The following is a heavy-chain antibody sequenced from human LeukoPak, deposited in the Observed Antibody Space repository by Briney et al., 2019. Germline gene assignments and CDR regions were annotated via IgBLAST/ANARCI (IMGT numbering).Heavy chain of an antibody. D-gene: IGHD3-22*01. V-gene: IGHV1-2*02. CDR2: INPNSGGT. Sequence: GASVKVSCKASGYTFTGYYMHWVRQAPGQGLEWMGWINPNSGGTNYAQKFQGRVTMTRDTSISTAYMELSRLRSDDTAVYYCARVKWDSSGYFYFDYWGQGTLVTVSS. CDR1: GYTFTGYY. CDR3: ARVKWDSSGYFYFDY. J-gene: IGHJ4*02.